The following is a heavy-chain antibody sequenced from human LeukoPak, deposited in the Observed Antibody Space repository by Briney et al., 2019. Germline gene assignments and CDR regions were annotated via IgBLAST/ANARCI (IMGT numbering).Heavy chain of an antibody. CDR1: GDSVSSNSAA. D-gene: IGHD5-24*01. CDR3: ARSEMATTSLDFDY. J-gene: IGHJ4*02. V-gene: IGHV6-1*01. CDR2: TYYRSKWYN. Sequence: SQTLSLTCAISGDSVSSNSAAWNWIRQSPSRGLEWLGRTYYRSKWYNDYAVSEKSRITINPDTSKNQFSLQLNSVTPEDTAVYYCARSEMATTSLDFDYWGQGTLVTVSS.